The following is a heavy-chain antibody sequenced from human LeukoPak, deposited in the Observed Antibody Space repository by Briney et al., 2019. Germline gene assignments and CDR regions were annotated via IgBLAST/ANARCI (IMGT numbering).Heavy chain of an antibody. J-gene: IGHJ4*02. CDR1: GFTFSSYW. Sequence: GGSLRLSCAASGFTFSSYWMSWVRQTPGKGLEWVANIKKDGSEKYYVDSVKGRFTISRDNAKTSLYLQMNSLRAKDTAVYYCARDLSGVTGNTYGRGIDYWGQGTLVTVSS. CDR2: IKKDGSEK. V-gene: IGHV3-7*01. D-gene: IGHD5-18*01. CDR3: ARDLSGVTGNTYGRGIDY.